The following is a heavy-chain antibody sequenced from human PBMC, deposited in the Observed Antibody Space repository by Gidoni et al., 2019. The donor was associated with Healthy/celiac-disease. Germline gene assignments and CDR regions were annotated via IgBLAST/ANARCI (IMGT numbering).Heavy chain of an antibody. D-gene: IGHD6-19*01. CDR1: GFTFSSYS. V-gene: IGHV3-21*01. Sequence: EVQLVESGGGLVKPGGSLRLSCAASGFTFSSYSMNWVRQAPGKGLEWVSSISSSSSYIYYADSVKGRFTISRDNAKNSLYLQMNSLRAEDTAVYYCARDRGSVAGGEYYFDYWGQGTLVTVSS. CDR3: ARDRGSVAGGEYYFDY. CDR2: ISSSSSYI. J-gene: IGHJ4*02.